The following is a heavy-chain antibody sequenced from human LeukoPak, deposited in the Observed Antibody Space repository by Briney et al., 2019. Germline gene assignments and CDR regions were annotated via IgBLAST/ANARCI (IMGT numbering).Heavy chain of an antibody. D-gene: IGHD3-22*01. CDR1: GITFNKYA. CDR2: VSGNGGTT. CDR3: AKDKQWDSGYDL. V-gene: IGHV3-23*01. J-gene: IGHJ4*02. Sequence: GSLRLSCVASGITFNKYAMTWVRQVPGKGLEWVSSVSGNGGTTYYADSVKGRFTISRDNSDNTVCLQMNGLRAEDTAVYYCAKDKQWDSGYDLWGQGTLVTVSS.